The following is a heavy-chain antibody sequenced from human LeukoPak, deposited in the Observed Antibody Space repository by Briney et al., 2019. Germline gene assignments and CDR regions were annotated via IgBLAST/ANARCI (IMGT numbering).Heavy chain of an antibody. CDR3: ARGISSGDGRDY. V-gene: IGHV1-2*02. Sequence: GASVKVSCKASGYTFTGSYMHWVRQAPGQGLEWMGWINPHSGGTNYAQKFQGRITMTRDTSITTTYMELSRLTSDDTAVYYCARGISSGDGRDYWGQGTLVTVSS. CDR2: INPHSGGT. D-gene: IGHD1-26*01. CDR1: GYTFTGSY. J-gene: IGHJ4*02.